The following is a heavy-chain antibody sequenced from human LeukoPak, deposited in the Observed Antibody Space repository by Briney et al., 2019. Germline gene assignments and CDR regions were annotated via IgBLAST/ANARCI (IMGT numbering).Heavy chain of an antibody. Sequence: SETLSLTCTVSGGSINYYYWMWIRQPPGKGLEWIGYIYYSGSTNYNPSLKSRVTISVDTSKNQFSLKLSSVTAADTAVYYCARARYSSSWACDYWGQGTLVTVSS. CDR1: GGSINYYY. V-gene: IGHV4-59*01. D-gene: IGHD6-13*01. CDR2: IYYSGST. J-gene: IGHJ4*02. CDR3: ARARYSSSWACDY.